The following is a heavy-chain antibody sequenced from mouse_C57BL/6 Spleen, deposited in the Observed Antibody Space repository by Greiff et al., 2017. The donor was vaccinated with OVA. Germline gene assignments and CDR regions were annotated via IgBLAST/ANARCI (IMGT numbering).Heavy chain of an antibody. CDR1: GYTFTSYG. CDR2: IYPRSGNP. V-gene: IGHV1-81*01. Sequence: QVQLQQSGAELARPGASVKLSCKASGYTFTSYGISWVKQRTGQGLEWIGEIYPRSGNPYSHAKFKGKATLTADKSSSTAYMEIRSLTSEDSAVYFCARALYYDYDPYYFDYWAKAPLSQSPQ. J-gene: IGHJ2*01. CDR3: ARALYYDYDPYYFDY. D-gene: IGHD2-4*01.